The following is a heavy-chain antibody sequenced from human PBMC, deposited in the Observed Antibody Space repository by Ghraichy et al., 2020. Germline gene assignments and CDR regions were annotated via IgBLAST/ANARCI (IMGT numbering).Heavy chain of an antibody. V-gene: IGHV3-23*01. Sequence: GGSLRLSCAASGFTFRSYAMSWVRQAPGKGLEWVSTISSNADSTYYADSVTGRFTISRDNSENILYLQMNSLRAEDTAVYYCAKDYSNGGYFHDAFDIWGQGTMVTVSS. CDR1: GFTFRSYA. D-gene: IGHD3-22*01. CDR2: ISSNADST. J-gene: IGHJ3*02. CDR3: AKDYSNGGYFHDAFDI.